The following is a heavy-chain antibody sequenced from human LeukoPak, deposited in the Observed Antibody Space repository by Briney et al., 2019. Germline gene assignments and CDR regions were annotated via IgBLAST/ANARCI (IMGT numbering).Heavy chain of an antibody. V-gene: IGHV4-30-4*01. CDR2: IYHSGST. D-gene: IGHD2-2*01. CDR3: ARVVVVVPAATIYGMDV. Sequence: SETLSLTCTVSGGSISSGDYYWSWIRQPPGKGLEWIGYIYHSGSTYYNPSLKSRVTISVDTSKNQFSLKLSSVTAADTAVYYCARVVVVVPAATIYGMDVWGQGTTVTVSS. CDR1: GGSISSGDYY. J-gene: IGHJ6*02.